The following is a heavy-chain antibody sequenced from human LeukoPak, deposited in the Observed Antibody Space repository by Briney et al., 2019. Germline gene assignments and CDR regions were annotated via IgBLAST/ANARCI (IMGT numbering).Heavy chain of an antibody. J-gene: IGHJ4*02. V-gene: IGHV3-23*01. D-gene: IGHD3-22*01. CDR2: ASGSGEST. CDR3: ARDGHDSSGLFDY. Sequence: GGSLRLSCAASGFIFKNYGMSWVRQAPGKGLEWVCGASGSGESTHYADSVKGRFTISRDNSKNSLYLQMNSLRAEDMAVYYCARDGHDSSGLFDYWGQGTLVTVSS. CDR1: GFIFKNYG.